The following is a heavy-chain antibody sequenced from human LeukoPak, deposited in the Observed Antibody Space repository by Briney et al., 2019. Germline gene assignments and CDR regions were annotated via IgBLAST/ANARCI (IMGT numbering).Heavy chain of an antibody. CDR3: ARDRVDSGSYDWFDP. CDR1: GGSISSYY. D-gene: IGHD3-16*01. CDR2: IYYSGST. J-gene: IGHJ5*02. Sequence: SETLSLTCTVSGGSISSYYWSWIRQPPGKGLEWIGYIYYSGSTNYNPSLESRVTISVDTSKNQFSLKLSSVTAADTAVYYCARDRVDSGSYDWFDPWGQGTLVTVSS. V-gene: IGHV4-59*01.